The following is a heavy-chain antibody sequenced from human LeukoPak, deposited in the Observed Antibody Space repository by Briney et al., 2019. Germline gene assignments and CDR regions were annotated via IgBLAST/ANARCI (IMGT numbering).Heavy chain of an antibody. J-gene: IGHJ4*02. V-gene: IGHV3-30*03. CDR3: ARDGSNGNYLMNYFDY. CDR2: MSYDGSKK. CDR1: GLTFSNAW. Sequence: GGSLRLSCAASGLTFSNAWMNWVRQAPGKGLEWVAVMSYDGSKKKYADSVKGRFTVSRDNSKDTLYLQMNSLRDEDTAVYYCARDGSNGNYLMNYFDYWGQGTPVTVSS. D-gene: IGHD1-7*01.